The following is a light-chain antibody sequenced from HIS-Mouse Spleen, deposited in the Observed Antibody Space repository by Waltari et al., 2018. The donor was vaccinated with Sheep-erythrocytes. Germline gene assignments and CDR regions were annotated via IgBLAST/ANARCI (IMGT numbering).Light chain of an antibody. Sequence: QSALTQPRSASGSPGQSFPISSTGTSSDVGGYTYVYWYQQHPGKAPKLMIYDVSKRPSGVPDRFSGSKSGNTASLTISGLQAEDEADYYCCSYAGSYNHVFATGTKVTVL. V-gene: IGLV2-11*01. CDR2: DVS. J-gene: IGLJ1*01. CDR3: CSYAGSYNHV. CDR1: SSDVGGYTY.